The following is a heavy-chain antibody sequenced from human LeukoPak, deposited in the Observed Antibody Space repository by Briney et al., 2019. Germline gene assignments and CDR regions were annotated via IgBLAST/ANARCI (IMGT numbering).Heavy chain of an antibody. Sequence: GGSLRLSCAACGFTFSHYSIDWVRQAPGKGLERVASITSSSSHIYYADSVKGRFTISRDNAKNEVCLQMNSLRAEDTAIYYCARVMMGATVTTFHYYCMDVWGVGTTVTVSS. D-gene: IGHD4-11*01. CDR2: ITSSSSHI. CDR1: GFTFSHYS. J-gene: IGHJ6*03. CDR3: ARVMMGATVTTFHYYCMDV. V-gene: IGHV3-21*01.